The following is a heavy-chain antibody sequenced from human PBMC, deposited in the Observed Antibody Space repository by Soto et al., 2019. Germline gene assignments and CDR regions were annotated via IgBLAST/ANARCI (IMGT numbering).Heavy chain of an antibody. V-gene: IGHV3-64*01. CDR1: GFTFSNYE. CDR3: ARRGYGGGWHNVYVEV. J-gene: IGHJ6*04. Sequence: EAQLVESGGGLVQPGGSLRLSCAASGFTFSNYEMHWVRQAPGKGLEYVSGISNNGAHTDYAKSVKGRFTISRDNSEKALYLQMAGLRAEDMALYYCARRGYGGGWHNVYVEVWGKGTTVTVAS. CDR2: ISNNGAHT. D-gene: IGHD2-15*01.